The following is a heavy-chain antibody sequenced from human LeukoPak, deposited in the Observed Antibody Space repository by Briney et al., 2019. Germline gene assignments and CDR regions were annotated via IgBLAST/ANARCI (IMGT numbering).Heavy chain of an antibody. D-gene: IGHD3-22*01. J-gene: IGHJ6*02. CDR2: ISGNNDNT. V-gene: IGHV1-18*01. Sequence: VASVTVSCKASGYTFTDYAISWVRQAPGQGLQWMGWISGNNDNTKYAQKFQGRVTMTTDTSTSTAYMELRSLRSDDTVVYYCARVNVVSTMLVVAADYFYGMDVWGQGTTVTVSS. CDR3: ARVNVVSTMLVVAADYFYGMDV. CDR1: GYTFTDYA.